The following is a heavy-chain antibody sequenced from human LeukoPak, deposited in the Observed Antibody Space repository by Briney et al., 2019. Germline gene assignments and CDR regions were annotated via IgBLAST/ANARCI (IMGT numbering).Heavy chain of an antibody. CDR1: GGSISSGGYY. CDR2: INHSGST. V-gene: IGHV4-39*07. Sequence: SETLSLTCTVSGGSISSGGYYWSWIRQPPGKGLEWIGEINHSGSTNYNPSLKSRVTISVDTSKNQFSLKLSSVTAADTAVYYCRLDSSGGRDYWGQGTLVTVSS. D-gene: IGHD6-19*01. CDR3: RLDSSGGRDY. J-gene: IGHJ4*02.